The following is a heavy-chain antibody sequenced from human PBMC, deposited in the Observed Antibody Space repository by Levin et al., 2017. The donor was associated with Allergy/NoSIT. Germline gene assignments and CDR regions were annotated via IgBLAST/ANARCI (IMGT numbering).Heavy chain of an antibody. CDR3: AREGHYGDYIDY. CDR2: IYYSGSA. CDR1: GGSISSDNYF. D-gene: IGHD4-17*01. Sequence: SETLSLTCTVSGGSISSDNYFWSWIRQHPGKGLEWIGYIYYSGSAYYNPSLKSRVTISVDTSKNQFSLKLSSVTAADTAVYYCAREGHYGDYIDYWGQGTLVTVSS. J-gene: IGHJ4*02. V-gene: IGHV4-31*03.